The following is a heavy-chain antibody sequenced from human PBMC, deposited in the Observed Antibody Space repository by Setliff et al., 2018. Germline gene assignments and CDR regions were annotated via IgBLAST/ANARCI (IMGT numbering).Heavy chain of an antibody. V-gene: IGHV3-33*01. CDR3: ARNWVTAQHYYYGMDV. J-gene: IGHJ6*02. CDR2: IWYDGSNK. D-gene: IGHD2-21*02. CDR1: GFILSPYG. Sequence: GGSLRLSCAASGFILSPYGMHWVRQAPGKGLEWVAVIWYDGSNKFYGDSVKGRFTISRDNSENTLYLQMNSLRAEDTAVYYCARNWVTAQHYYYGMDVWGQGTTVTVSS.